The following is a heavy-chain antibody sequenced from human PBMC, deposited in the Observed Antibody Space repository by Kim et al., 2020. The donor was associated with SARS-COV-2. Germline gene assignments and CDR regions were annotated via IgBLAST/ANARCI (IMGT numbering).Heavy chain of an antibody. Sequence: GGSLRLSCAASGSTFSNFATGWVRQAPGKRLEWVAGIRNGGGSTYYADSVKGRFTISGDNSMHTLYLQMNYLRADDTAVYFCAKGMAGYCSNYRCYSFDYWGQGTLVTVSS. V-gene: IGHV3-23*01. D-gene: IGHD2-2*01. CDR3: AKGMAGYCSNYRCYSFDY. J-gene: IGHJ4*02. CDR1: GSTFSNFA. CDR2: IRNGGGST.